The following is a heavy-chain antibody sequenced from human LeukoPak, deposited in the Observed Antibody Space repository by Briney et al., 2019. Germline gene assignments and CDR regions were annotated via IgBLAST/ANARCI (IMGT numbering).Heavy chain of an antibody. CDR2: ISYDGSNK. Sequence: PGRSLRLSCAASGFTFSSYAMHWVRQAPGKGLEWVAVISYDGSNKYYADSVKGRFTISRDNSKNTLYLQMNSLRAEDTAVYYCATMNGDPRGDYWGQGTLVTVSS. V-gene: IGHV3-30*04. CDR1: GFTFSSYA. J-gene: IGHJ4*02. D-gene: IGHD4-17*01. CDR3: ATMNGDPRGDY.